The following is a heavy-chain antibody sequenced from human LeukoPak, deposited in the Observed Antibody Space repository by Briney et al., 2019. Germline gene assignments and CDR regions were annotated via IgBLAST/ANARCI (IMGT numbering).Heavy chain of an antibody. V-gene: IGHV1-69*13. CDR1: GGTFSSYA. D-gene: IGHD3-22*01. Sequence: SVKVSCKASGGTFSSYAISWVRQAPGQGLEWMGGIIPIFGTANYAQKFQGRVTITADESTSTAYMELSSLRSEDTAVYYCARASLRYYDSSGYYYGHWGQGTLVTVSS. CDR2: IIPIFGTA. CDR3: ARASLRYYDSSGYYYGH. J-gene: IGHJ4*02.